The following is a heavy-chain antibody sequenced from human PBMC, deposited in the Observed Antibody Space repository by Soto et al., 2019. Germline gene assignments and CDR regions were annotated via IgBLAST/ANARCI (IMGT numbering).Heavy chain of an antibody. V-gene: IGHV6-1*01. CDR1: GDSVSSNSAA. Sequence: QSQTLSLTCAISGDSVSSNSAAWNWIRQSPSRGLEWLGRTYYRSKWYNDYAVSVKSRITINPDTSKNQFSLQLNSVTPEDTAVYYCARDSLAVARHLYNWFDPWGQGTLVTVSS. J-gene: IGHJ5*02. CDR3: ARDSLAVARHLYNWFDP. CDR2: TYYRSKWYN. D-gene: IGHD5-12*01.